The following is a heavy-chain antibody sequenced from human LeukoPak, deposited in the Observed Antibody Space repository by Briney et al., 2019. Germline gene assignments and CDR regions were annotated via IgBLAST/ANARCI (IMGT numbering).Heavy chain of an antibody. CDR3: ATGAFLAVAGIIGGSGYFDY. CDR1: GYTFTGYY. Sequence: ASVKVSCKASGYTFTGYYMHWVRQAPGQGLEWMGWINPNSGGTNYAQKFQGRVTMTRDTSISTAYMELSSLRSEDTAVYYCATGAFLAVAGIIGGSGYFDYWGQGTLVTVSS. V-gene: IGHV1-2*02. J-gene: IGHJ4*02. D-gene: IGHD6-19*01. CDR2: INPNSGGT.